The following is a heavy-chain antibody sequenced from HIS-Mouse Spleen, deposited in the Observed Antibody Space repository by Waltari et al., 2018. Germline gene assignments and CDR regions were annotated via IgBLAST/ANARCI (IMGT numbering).Heavy chain of an antibody. D-gene: IGHD7-27*01. CDR2: INHSGST. Sequence: QVQLQQWGAGLLKPSETLSLTCAVYGGSFSGYYWSWIRQPPGKGLEWIGEINHSGSTNYSPSLQSRVTISVDTSKNQFSLKLSSVTAADTAVYYCARVRTGDPSYWYFDLWGRGTLVTVSS. J-gene: IGHJ2*01. CDR3: ARVRTGDPSYWYFDL. CDR1: GGSFSGYY. V-gene: IGHV4-34*01.